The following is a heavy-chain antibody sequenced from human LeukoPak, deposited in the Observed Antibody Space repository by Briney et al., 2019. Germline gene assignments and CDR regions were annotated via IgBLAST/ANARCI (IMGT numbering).Heavy chain of an antibody. CDR2: INHSGST. J-gene: IGHJ4*02. CDR1: GGSFSGYY. V-gene: IGHV4-34*01. D-gene: IGHD6-25*01. CDR3: AGVTAATGGY. Sequence: SETLTLTCAVYGGSFSGYYWSWIRQPPGKGLEWIGEINHSGSTNYNPSLKSRVTISVDTSKNQFSLKLSSVTAADTAVYYCAGVTAATGGYWGQGTLVTVSS.